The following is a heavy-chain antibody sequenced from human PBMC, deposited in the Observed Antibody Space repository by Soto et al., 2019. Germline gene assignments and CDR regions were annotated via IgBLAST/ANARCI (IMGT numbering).Heavy chain of an antibody. CDR1: VYTFTSYY. Sequence: SGKLSCRATVYTFTSYYIHWLRQAPGQGLEWMGIINPSGGSTSYAQKFQGRVTMTRDTSTSTVYMELSSLRSEDTAVYYCARVGRLYGDYVDYYYYGMDVWGQGTTVTVSS. V-gene: IGHV1-46*01. J-gene: IGHJ6*02. CDR2: INPSGGST. CDR3: ARVGRLYGDYVDYYYYGMDV. D-gene: IGHD4-17*01.